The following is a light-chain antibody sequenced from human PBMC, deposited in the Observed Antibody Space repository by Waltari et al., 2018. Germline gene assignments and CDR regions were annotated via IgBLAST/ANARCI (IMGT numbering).Light chain of an antibody. CDR1: QSVFYTSNNKNY. CDR2: WAS. V-gene: IGKV4-1*01. CDR3: QQYYSSPFT. Sequence: DIVMTQSPASLAVSLGERATNSCKSSQSVFYTSNNKNYLAWFQQKPGQPPKLLFYWASTRESGVPDRFSGSGSGADFTLTISSLQAEDVALYFCQQYYSSPFTFGPGTKVDIK. J-gene: IGKJ3*01.